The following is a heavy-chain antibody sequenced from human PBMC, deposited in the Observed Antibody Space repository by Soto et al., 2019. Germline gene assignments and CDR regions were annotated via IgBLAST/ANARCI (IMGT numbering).Heavy chain of an antibody. D-gene: IGHD6-13*01. Sequence: QVTVKESGPVLVKPTEPLTLTCTVSGFSLSKAGLGVSWIRQPPGKALEWLAHIFSNDEKSYSKSLKSRLTITKDTSKSQVVLTMTNMDPVDTATYYCASTYSTSWYWFDPWGQGTLVTVSS. CDR3: ASTYSTSWYWFDP. V-gene: IGHV2-26*04. CDR2: IFSNDEK. J-gene: IGHJ5*02. CDR1: GFSLSKAGLG.